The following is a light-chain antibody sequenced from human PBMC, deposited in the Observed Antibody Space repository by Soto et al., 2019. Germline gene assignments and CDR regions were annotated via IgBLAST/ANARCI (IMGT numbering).Light chain of an antibody. CDR2: DAS. Sequence: EVVMTQSPATLSLSPGERATLFCRASQSVSSYLAWYQQKPVQAPRLLIYDASNRATGIPARFSGSGSGTDFTLTISSLEPEDFAVYYCQQRSNWPPITFGQGTRLEIK. CDR1: QSVSSY. J-gene: IGKJ5*01. CDR3: QQRSNWPPIT. V-gene: IGKV3-11*01.